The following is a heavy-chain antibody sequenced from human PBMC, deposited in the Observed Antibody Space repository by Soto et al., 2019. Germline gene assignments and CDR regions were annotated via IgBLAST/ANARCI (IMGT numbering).Heavy chain of an antibody. Sequence: QVQLVQSGAEVKKPGASVKVSCKASGYTFTSYGISWVRQAPGQGLEWMGWISAYNGNTNYAQKLQGRVIMTTDTATSTAYMELRSLRSDDTAVYYCARDSYGSGSYSPFFDYWGQGTLVTVSS. CDR1: GYTFTSYG. D-gene: IGHD3-10*01. J-gene: IGHJ4*02. CDR2: ISAYNGNT. CDR3: ARDSYGSGSYSPFFDY. V-gene: IGHV1-18*01.